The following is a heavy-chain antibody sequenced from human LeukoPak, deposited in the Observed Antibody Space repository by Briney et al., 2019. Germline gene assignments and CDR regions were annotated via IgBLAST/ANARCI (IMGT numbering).Heavy chain of an antibody. CDR3: ARENLPYYFDY. J-gene: IGHJ4*02. Sequence: SQTLSLTCTVSGGSISSGDYYWRWIRQPPGKGLEWIGYIYYSGSTYYNPSLKSRVTVSVDTSKNQFSLKLSSVTDADTAVYYCARENLPYYFDYWGQGTLVTVSS. CDR2: IYYSGST. CDR1: GGSISSGDYY. V-gene: IGHV4-30-4*08.